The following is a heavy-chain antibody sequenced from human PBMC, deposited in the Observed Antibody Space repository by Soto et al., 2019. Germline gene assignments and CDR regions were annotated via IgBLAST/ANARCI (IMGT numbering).Heavy chain of an antibody. CDR2: IYYRGST. V-gene: IGHV4-59*08. CDR3: ARHYSAYSSSDWFDP. Sequence: QVQLQESGPGLVKPSETLSLTCTVSGGSISSYYWSWIRQPPGKGLEWIGYIYYRGSTDYNPSLTSRVTISVDTSNNQFSLKLSSVTAADTAVYYCARHYSAYSSSDWFDPWGQGTLVTVSS. J-gene: IGHJ5*02. CDR1: GGSISSYY. D-gene: IGHD6-6*01.